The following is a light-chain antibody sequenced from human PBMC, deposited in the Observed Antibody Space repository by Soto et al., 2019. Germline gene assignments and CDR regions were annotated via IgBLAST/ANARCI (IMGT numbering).Light chain of an antibody. CDR3: MQGLQTAWT. CDR2: LGS. J-gene: IGKJ1*01. Sequence: DIVVTQSPLTLPVTPGETASISCRSSQSLLHSNGYNYLDWYLQKPGQSPQLLIYLGSNRASGVPDRFSGSGSGTDFTLKISRVEAEDVGFYYCMQGLQTAWTFGQGTKVDIK. V-gene: IGKV2-28*01. CDR1: QSLLHSNGYNY.